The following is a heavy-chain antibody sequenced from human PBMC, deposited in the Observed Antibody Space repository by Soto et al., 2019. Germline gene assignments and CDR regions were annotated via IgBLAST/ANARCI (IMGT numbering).Heavy chain of an antibody. J-gene: IGHJ4*02. CDR3: ARGYSSSSRGDS. V-gene: IGHV1-18*01. Sequence: ASVKVSGKASGYTFTSYGITWVRQAPGQGLEWMGWINTYTGDTNYAQKLQGRVTMTTDTSTSTVYMELRSLRSDDTAVYYCARGYSSSSRGDSWGQGTLVTVSS. D-gene: IGHD6-6*01. CDR2: INTYTGDT. CDR1: GYTFTSYG.